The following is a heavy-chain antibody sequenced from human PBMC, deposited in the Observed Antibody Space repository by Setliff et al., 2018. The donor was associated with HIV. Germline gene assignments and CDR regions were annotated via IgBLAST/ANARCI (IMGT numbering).Heavy chain of an antibody. D-gene: IGHD3-22*01. CDR2: IHYSGST. J-gene: IGHJ4*02. V-gene: IGHV4-30-4*08. Sequence: SETLSLTCSVSGDSISSGGHYWSWIRQSPGKGLEWIEYIHYSGSTYFNPSLKSRVSISTDTSKNQFSLKLTSVTAADTAVYYCASRDTSRYFDDYWGQGTLVTVSS. CDR3: ASRDTSRYFDDY. CDR1: GDSISSGGHY.